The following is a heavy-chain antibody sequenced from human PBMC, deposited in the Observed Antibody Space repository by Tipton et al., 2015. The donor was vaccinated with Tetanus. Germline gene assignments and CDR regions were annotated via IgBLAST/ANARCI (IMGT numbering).Heavy chain of an antibody. D-gene: IGHD1-1*01. V-gene: IGHV4-61*05. CDR1: GGSISTRNYF. J-gene: IGHJ4*02. CDR3: ARGTGDY. CDR2: IYYSGST. Sequence: GLVKPSETLSLTCTVSGGSISTRNYFWGWIRQAPGKGLEWIGYIYYSGSTNYNPSLKSRVTISVDTSKNQFSLKLSSVTAADTAVYYCARGTGDYWGQGTLVTVSS.